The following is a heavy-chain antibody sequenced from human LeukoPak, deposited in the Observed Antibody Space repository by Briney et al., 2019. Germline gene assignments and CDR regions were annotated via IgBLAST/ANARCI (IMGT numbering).Heavy chain of an antibody. D-gene: IGHD3-3*01. CDR2: ISYDGSNK. J-gene: IGHJ6*03. Sequence: PGGSLRLSCAASGFAFTSYAMHWVRQAPGKGLEWVAVISYDGSNKWDADSVKGRFTISRDNAKNTLYLQMNSLRAEDTAVYYCARFWSGYRGYYMDVWGKGTTVTVSS. V-gene: IGHV3-30*04. CDR3: ARFWSGYRGYYMDV. CDR1: GFAFTSYA.